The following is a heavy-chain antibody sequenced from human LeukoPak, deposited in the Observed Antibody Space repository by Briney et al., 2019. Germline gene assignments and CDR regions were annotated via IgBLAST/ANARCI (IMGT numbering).Heavy chain of an antibody. CDR3: ASWRLPEPDDAFDI. CDR2: ISSTGAYI. V-gene: IGHV3-21*01. Sequence: GGFLRLSCATSGFIFSSDSMIWVRQAPGKGLEWVSSISSTGAYIYYADSLKGRFTISRDNSKNTLYLQMNSLRAEDTAVYYCASWRLPEPDDAFDIWGQGTMVTVSP. D-gene: IGHD5-12*01. J-gene: IGHJ3*02. CDR1: GFIFSSDS.